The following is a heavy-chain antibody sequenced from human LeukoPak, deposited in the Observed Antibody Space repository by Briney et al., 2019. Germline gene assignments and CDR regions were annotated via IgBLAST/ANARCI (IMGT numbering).Heavy chain of an antibody. V-gene: IGHV3-48*01. J-gene: IGHJ4*02. CDR3: ARFRTWGDKAFDY. CDR1: GFTFNAFG. Sequence: GGSLRLSCAASGFTFNAFGMNWVRQAPGKVLEWVSYIGTTSGAIYYADSVKGRFTISGDSAKNSLYLQMNSLRAEDTAVYYCARFRTWGDKAFDYWGQGTLVTVSS. D-gene: IGHD2-21*02. CDR2: IGTTSGAI.